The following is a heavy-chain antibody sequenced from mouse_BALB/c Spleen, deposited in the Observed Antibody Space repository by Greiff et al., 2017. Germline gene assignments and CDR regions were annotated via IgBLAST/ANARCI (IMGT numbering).Heavy chain of an antibody. V-gene: IGHV2-9*02. J-gene: IGHJ4*01. D-gene: IGHD2-2*01. Sequence: QVQLKESGPGLVEPSQSLSITCTVSGFSLTSYGVHWVRQPPGKGLEWLGVIWAGGSTNYNSALMSRLSISKDNSKSQVFLKMNSLQTDDTAMYYCARDYGYALYYYAMDYWGQGTSVTVSS. CDR3: ARDYGYALYYYAMDY. CDR1: GFSLTSYG. CDR2: IWAGGST.